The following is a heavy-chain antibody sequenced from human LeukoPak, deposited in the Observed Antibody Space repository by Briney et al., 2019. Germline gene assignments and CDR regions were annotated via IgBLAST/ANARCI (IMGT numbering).Heavy chain of an antibody. J-gene: IGHJ4*02. CDR2: INPNTGGA. D-gene: IGHD6-13*01. CDR1: GYTFTGHY. V-gene: IGHV1-2*06. Sequence: GASVKVSCKASGYTFTGHYMHWVRQAPGQGLEWMGRINPNTGGANYAQKFQGRVTMTRGTSITTAYMELSRLTSDDTAVYYCAREAAAYQDWGQGTLVTVSS. CDR3: AREAAAYQD.